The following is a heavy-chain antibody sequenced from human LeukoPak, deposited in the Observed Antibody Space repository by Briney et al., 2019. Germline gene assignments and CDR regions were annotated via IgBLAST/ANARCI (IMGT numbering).Heavy chain of an antibody. CDR1: GYTFSSYG. CDR2: ISAYNGNI. J-gene: IGHJ4*02. Sequence: ASVKVSCKASGYTFSSYGISWVRQAPGQGLEWMGWISAYNGNINYIEKFQGRVTVTTDTSTSTAYMELRSLRSDDTAVYYCAREHGSGTYYNPVGFDYWGQGTLVTVSS. D-gene: IGHD3-10*01. V-gene: IGHV1-18*04. CDR3: AREHGSGTYYNPVGFDY.